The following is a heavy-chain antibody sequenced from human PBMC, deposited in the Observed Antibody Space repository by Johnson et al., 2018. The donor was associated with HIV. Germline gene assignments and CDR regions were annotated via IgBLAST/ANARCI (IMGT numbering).Heavy chain of an antibody. D-gene: IGHD4-17*01. CDR2: ISSSGSTI. V-gene: IGHV3-11*04. Sequence: QVQLVESGGGLVKPGGSLRLSCAASGFIFSDYYMSWIRQAPGKGLEWVSYISSSGSTIYYADFVKGRFTISRDNAKKSLYLQMNSLRAEDTALYYCARDSTPWGGDYVGYAFDIWGRGTLVTVSS. CDR3: ARDSTPWGGDYVGYAFDI. J-gene: IGHJ3*02. CDR1: GFIFSDYY.